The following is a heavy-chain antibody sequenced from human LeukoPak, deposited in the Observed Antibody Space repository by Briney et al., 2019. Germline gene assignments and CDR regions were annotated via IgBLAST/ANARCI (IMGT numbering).Heavy chain of an antibody. D-gene: IGHD5-12*01. J-gene: IGHJ4*02. Sequence: GGSLRLSCAASGFTFTSDWIHWVRQAPGKGLVWVSRINPDGTTTNYADSVKGRFTISRDNAKNTVYLQMNTLRAEDTAFYHCVRGYRGKHGFWDYWGQGTLVTVSS. CDR1: GFTFTSDW. CDR2: INPDGTTT. V-gene: IGHV3-74*01. CDR3: VRGYRGKHGFWDY.